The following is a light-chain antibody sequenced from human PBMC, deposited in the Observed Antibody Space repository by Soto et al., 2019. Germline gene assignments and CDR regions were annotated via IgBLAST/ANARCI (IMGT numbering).Light chain of an antibody. CDR1: NSDVGGYNY. J-gene: IGLJ3*02. V-gene: IGLV2-11*01. CDR2: DVN. Sequence: QSALTQPRSVSGSPGQSVTISCTGTNSDVGGYNYVSWYQQHPGKAPKLIVYDVNKRPSGVPDRFSGSKSGNTASLIISGLQVDDEADYHCCSYAGSYTLVFGGGTKVTVL. CDR3: CSYAGSYTLV.